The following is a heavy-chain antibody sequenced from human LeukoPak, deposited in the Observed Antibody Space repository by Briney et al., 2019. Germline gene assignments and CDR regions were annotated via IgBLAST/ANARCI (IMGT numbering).Heavy chain of an antibody. CDR1: GFTVSSNY. V-gene: IGHV3-23*01. CDR2: ISGSGGST. Sequence: SGGSLRLSCAASGFTVSSNYMSWVRQAPGKGLEWVSAISGSGGSTYYADSVKGRFTISRDNSKNTLYLQMNSLRAEDTAVYYCAKDFTVAGTGTFDYWGQGTLVTVSS. CDR3: AKDFTVAGTGTFDY. J-gene: IGHJ4*02. D-gene: IGHD6-19*01.